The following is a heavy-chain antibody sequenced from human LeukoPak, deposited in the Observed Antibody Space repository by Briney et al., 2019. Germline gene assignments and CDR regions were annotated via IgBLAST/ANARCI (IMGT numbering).Heavy chain of an antibody. V-gene: IGHV3-20*04. Sequence: GGSLRLSCAASGFTFDDYGMSWVRQAPGKGLEWVSGINWNGGSTAYADSVKGRFTISRDNAKNSLYLQMNSLRAEDTAVYYCARHTENDYGMDVWGQGTTVTVSS. CDR2: INWNGGST. J-gene: IGHJ6*02. CDR3: ARHTENDYGMDV. CDR1: GFTFDDYG.